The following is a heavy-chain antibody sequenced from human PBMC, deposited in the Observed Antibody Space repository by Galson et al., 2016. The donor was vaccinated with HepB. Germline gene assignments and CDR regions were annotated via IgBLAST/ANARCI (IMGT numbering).Heavy chain of an antibody. CDR2: VHYSGST. D-gene: IGHD3-22*01. CDR3: ARYLVDDDGYYFFDS. J-gene: IGHJ4*02. V-gene: IGHV4-61*01. Sequence: SETLSLTCTVSGDPVNIGTFYWSWIRQPPGKGLEWIGYVHYSGSTTYNPPLKSRVHISVDTSKHQFSLKLTSVTADDTAVYSCARYLVDDDGYYFFDSWGQGSLVTFSS. CDR1: GDPVNIGTFY.